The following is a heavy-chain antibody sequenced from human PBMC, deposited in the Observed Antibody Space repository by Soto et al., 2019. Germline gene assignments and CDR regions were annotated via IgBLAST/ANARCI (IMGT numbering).Heavy chain of an antibody. V-gene: IGHV4-34*01. J-gene: IGHJ4*02. CDR1: GGSFSGYY. Sequence: SETLSLTCAVYGGSFSGYYWSWIRQPPGKGLEWIGEINHSGSTNYNPSLKSRVAISVDTSKNQFSLKLSSVPAADTAVYYCARSVGYCSGGSCYTSYYFDYWGQGTLVTVSS. CDR2: INHSGST. CDR3: ARSVGYCSGGSCYTSYYFDY. D-gene: IGHD2-15*01.